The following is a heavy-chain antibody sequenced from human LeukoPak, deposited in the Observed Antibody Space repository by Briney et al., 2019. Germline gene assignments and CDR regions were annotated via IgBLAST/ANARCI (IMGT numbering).Heavy chain of an antibody. D-gene: IGHD6-6*01. Sequence: ASVKVSCKASGYTFTSYGISWVRQAPGQGLEWMGWISAYNGNTNYAQKLQGRVTMTTDTSTSTACMKLRSLRSDDTAVYYCARVYSSSSGRDYYYYYMDVWGKGTTVTVSS. CDR1: GYTFTSYG. CDR2: ISAYNGNT. CDR3: ARVYSSSSGRDYYYYYMDV. V-gene: IGHV1-18*01. J-gene: IGHJ6*03.